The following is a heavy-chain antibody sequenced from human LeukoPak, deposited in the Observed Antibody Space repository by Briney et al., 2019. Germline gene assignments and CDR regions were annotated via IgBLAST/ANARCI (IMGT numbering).Heavy chain of an antibody. J-gene: IGHJ6*02. Sequence: GASVKLSCKASGYTFTSYDINWVRQATGQGLEWMGWMNPNSGNTGYAQKFQGRVTMTRNTSISTAYMELSSLRSEDTAVYYCARFRSSMVRGVRYYYGMDVWGQGTTVTVS. CDR2: MNPNSGNT. CDR1: GYTFTSYD. D-gene: IGHD3-10*01. V-gene: IGHV1-8*01. CDR3: ARFRSSMVRGVRYYYGMDV.